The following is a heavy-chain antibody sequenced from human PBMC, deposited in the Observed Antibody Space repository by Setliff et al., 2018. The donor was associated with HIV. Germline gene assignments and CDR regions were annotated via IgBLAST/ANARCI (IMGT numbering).Heavy chain of an antibody. CDR3: ARDRRYSPHYFDY. Sequence: SETLSLTCTVSDASVNSYYWNWIRQPPGKGLEWIGFIFASGDTKYNPSLQSRVSMSIDTSKNQFSLKLSSVTAADTAVYYCARDRRYSPHYFDYWGQGTLVTVSS. D-gene: IGHD1-26*01. CDR2: IFASGDT. J-gene: IGHJ4*02. CDR1: DASVNSYY. V-gene: IGHV4-4*09.